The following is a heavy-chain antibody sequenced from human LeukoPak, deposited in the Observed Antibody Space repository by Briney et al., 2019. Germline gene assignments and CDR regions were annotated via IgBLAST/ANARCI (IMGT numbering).Heavy chain of an antibody. CDR2: IYPGDSET. CDR3: ARHSITMVRGVIIRTQPFDY. J-gene: IGHJ4*02. D-gene: IGHD3-10*01. CDR1: AYSFTSYW. Sequence: GESLKISCKGSAYSFTSYWIGWVRQMPGKGLEWMWIIYPGDSETRYSPSFQGQVTISADKSISTAYLQWSSLKASDTAMYYCARHSITMVRGVIIRTQPFDYWGQGTLVTVSS. V-gene: IGHV5-51*01.